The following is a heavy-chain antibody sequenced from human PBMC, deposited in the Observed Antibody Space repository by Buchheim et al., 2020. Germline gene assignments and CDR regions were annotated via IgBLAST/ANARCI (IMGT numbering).Heavy chain of an antibody. Sequence: EVQLVQSGAEVKKPGESLKISCNGSGYTFTEYWIGWVRQMPGKGLEWMGMIFPRDSDMRWSPSFQGQVTISAAKSGRRAYLRWSSLKASDSAMYYCVRGSGYCTNTRCYLFDYWGQGTL. J-gene: IGHJ4*02. CDR3: VRGSGYCTNTRCYLFDY. V-gene: IGHV5-51*01. CDR1: GYTFTEYW. D-gene: IGHD2-2*01. CDR2: IFPRDSDM.